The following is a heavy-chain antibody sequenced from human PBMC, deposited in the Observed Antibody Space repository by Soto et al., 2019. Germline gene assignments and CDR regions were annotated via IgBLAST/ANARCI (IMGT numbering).Heavy chain of an antibody. V-gene: IGHV1-3*01. J-gene: IGHJ3*02. Sequence: ASVKVSCKASGYTFTSYAMHCVRQAPGQRLEWMGWINAGNGNTKYSQKFQGRVTITRDTSASTAYMELSSLRSEDTAVYYCARDLYLVPAAIPAFDIWGQGTMVTVSS. CDR3: ARDLYLVPAAIPAFDI. CDR1: GYTFTSYA. CDR2: INAGNGNT. D-gene: IGHD2-2*01.